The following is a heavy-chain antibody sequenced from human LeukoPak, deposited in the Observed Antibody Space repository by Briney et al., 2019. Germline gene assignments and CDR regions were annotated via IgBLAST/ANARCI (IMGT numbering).Heavy chain of an antibody. CDR1: GGTFSSYA. CDR2: IIPILGIA. D-gene: IGHD5-24*01. Sequence: ASVKVSCKASGGTFSSYAISWVRQAPGQGLEWMGRIIPILGIANYAQKFQGRVTITADKSTSTAYMELSSLRSEDTAVYYCAREAMATIIRFDYWGQGTLVTVSS. CDR3: AREAMATIIRFDY. V-gene: IGHV1-69*04. J-gene: IGHJ4*02.